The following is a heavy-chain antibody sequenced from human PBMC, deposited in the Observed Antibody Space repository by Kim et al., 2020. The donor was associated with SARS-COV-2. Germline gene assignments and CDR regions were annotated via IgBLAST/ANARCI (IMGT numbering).Heavy chain of an antibody. D-gene: IGHD2-15*01. Sequence: GSLRLSCAASGFTFSSSAMTWVRQAPGKGLEWVSGITSSGGSTYYADSVKGRFTVSRDNSKNTLYLQMDSLRAEDTAVYYCAKDLSSLPYWGQGTLVTVSS. V-gene: IGHV3-23*01. CDR1: GFTFSSSA. J-gene: IGHJ4*02. CDR2: ITSSGGST. CDR3: AKDLSSLPY.